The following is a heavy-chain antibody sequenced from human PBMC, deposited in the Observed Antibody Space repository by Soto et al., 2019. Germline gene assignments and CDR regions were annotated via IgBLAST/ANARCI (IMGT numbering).Heavy chain of an antibody. D-gene: IGHD4-4*01. CDR1: GGSISSYY. CDR3: ARMTVTKNYYYYYGMDV. V-gene: IGHV4-59*01. Sequence: SETLPLTWTVSGGSISSYYWSWIRQPTGKGLEWIGYIYYSGSTNYNPSLKSRVTISVDTSKNQFSLKLSSVTAADTAVYYCARMTVTKNYYYYYGMDVWGQGTTVTVSS. CDR2: IYYSGST. J-gene: IGHJ6*02.